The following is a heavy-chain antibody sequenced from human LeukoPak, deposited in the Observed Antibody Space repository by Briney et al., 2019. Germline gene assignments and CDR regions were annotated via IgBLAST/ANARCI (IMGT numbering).Heavy chain of an antibody. CDR1: GFTFHFDI. J-gene: IGHJ4*02. Sequence: GGSLRLTCAASGFTFHFDIMTWVRQAPGKELEWVSYINRRSSTEYYTEWVKGRFAIYRDNAKNSLNLEMNSLRDGDRAVYYCARGEDYWGQGTLVTVSS. CDR2: INRRSSTE. CDR3: ARGEDY. V-gene: IGHV3-48*02. D-gene: IGHD3-16*01.